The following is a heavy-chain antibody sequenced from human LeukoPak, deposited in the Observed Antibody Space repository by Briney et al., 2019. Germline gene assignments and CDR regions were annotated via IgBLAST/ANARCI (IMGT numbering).Heavy chain of an antibody. J-gene: IGHJ4*02. CDR1: GFTFNTYS. D-gene: IGHD6-19*01. CDR2: ISSSSSYI. CDR3: AKGLGGSSGWYYFDS. V-gene: IGHV3-21*04. Sequence: GGSLRLSCAASGFTFNTYSMNWVRQAPGEGLEWVSSISSSSSYIYYADSVKGRFTISRDNAKNSLYLQMNSLRAEDTAVYYCAKGLGGSSGWYYFDSWGQGALVIVSS.